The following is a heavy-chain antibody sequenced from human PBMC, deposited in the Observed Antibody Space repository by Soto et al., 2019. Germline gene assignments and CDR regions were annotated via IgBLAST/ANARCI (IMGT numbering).Heavy chain of an antibody. Sequence: QVQLQQWGAGLLKPSETLSLTCAVYGGSFSGYYWSWIRQPPGKGLEWIGEINHSGSTNYNPSLKSRVTISVDTSKNQCSLKLSSVTAADTAVYYCARGRVSGKGVRPAKWFDPWGQGTLVTVSS. V-gene: IGHV4-34*01. CDR1: GGSFSGYY. D-gene: IGHD3-10*01. CDR3: ARGRVSGKGVRPAKWFDP. CDR2: INHSGST. J-gene: IGHJ5*02.